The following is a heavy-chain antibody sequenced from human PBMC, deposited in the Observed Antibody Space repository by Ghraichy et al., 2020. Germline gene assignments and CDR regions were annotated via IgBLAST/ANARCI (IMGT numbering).Heavy chain of an antibody. V-gene: IGHV3-21*01. D-gene: IGHD3-9*01. CDR1: GFTFSSYS. CDR3: ARDGNYDILTGYYYYYYYGMDF. CDR2: ISSSSSYI. Sequence: GGSLRLSCAASGFTFSSYSMNWVRQAPGKGLEWVSSISSSSSYIYYADSVKGRFTISRDNAKNSLYLQMNSLRAEDTAVYYCARDGNYDILTGYYYYYYYGMDFWAQGTTVTSSS. J-gene: IGHJ6*01.